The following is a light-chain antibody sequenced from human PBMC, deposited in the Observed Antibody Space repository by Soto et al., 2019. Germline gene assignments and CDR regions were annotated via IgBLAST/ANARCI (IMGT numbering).Light chain of an antibody. CDR3: QQYNGYPWT. V-gene: IGKV1-5*01. Sequence: DIQMTQSPSTLSASVGDRVTITCRASQSITSWLAWYQQKPGKAPKLLMYDASSLHSGVPSRFSGSGSGTEFTLTISSLQPDDFATYACQQYNGYPWTFGQGTKVEIK. J-gene: IGKJ1*01. CDR1: QSITSW. CDR2: DAS.